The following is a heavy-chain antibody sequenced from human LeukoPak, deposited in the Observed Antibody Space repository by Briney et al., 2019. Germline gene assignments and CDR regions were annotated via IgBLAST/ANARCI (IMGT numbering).Heavy chain of an antibody. J-gene: IGHJ4*02. CDR3: ARVGGRDSPFGY. V-gene: IGHV3-7*01. Sequence: PGGSLRLSCAASGFTFSCYRVAWGRRAPGKGLGWVAKITQYGSEKYYVDSVKGRFTISRDNDKNSLFLQMTSLRAEDTAVYYCARVGGRDSPFGYWGQGTLVTVSS. CDR2: ITQYGSEK. D-gene: IGHD3-22*01. CDR1: GFTFSCYR.